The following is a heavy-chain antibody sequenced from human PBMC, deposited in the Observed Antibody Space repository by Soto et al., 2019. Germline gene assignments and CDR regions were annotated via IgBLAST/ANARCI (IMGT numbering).Heavy chain of an antibody. J-gene: IGHJ4*02. D-gene: IGHD6-19*01. Sequence: GGSLRLSCAASGFTVSSYYMTWVRQAPGKGLEWVSVIYAGGSTYYADSVKGRFTVSRDNSKNTLYLQMNSLRAEDTAVFYCAKERSSGWSFDYWGQGTLVTVSS. V-gene: IGHV3-53*01. CDR2: IYAGGST. CDR3: AKERSSGWSFDY. CDR1: GFTVSSYY.